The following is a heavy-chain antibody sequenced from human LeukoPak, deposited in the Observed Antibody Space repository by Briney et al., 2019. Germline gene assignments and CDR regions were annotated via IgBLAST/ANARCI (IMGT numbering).Heavy chain of an antibody. V-gene: IGHV1-8*01. CDR1: GYTFTSYD. CDR2: INPNSGNT. CDR3: ARTPPGGDVDH. D-gene: IGHD3-16*01. Sequence: ASVKVSCKASGYTFTSYDINWARQATGQGLEWMGWINPNSGNTGYAQKFQGRVTITRNTPINTAYMELSSLRSEDTAVYYCARTPPGGDVDHWGQGTLVTVSS. J-gene: IGHJ4*02.